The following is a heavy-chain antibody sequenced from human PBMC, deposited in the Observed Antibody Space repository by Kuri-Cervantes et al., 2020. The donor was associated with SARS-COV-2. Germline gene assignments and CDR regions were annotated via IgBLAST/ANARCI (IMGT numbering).Heavy chain of an antibody. Sequence: ASVKVSCKASGYTFTSYGISWVRQAPGQGLEWMAIISPIVGDTTYAQRFRDRLSVTMDTSTSTVYMEVSSLTSEDTAVYYCARSSSGSYSDFEYWGQGIPVTVSS. CDR3: ARSSSGSYSDFEY. D-gene: IGHD1-26*01. CDR1: GYTFTSYG. CDR2: ISPIVGDT. J-gene: IGHJ4*02. V-gene: IGHV1-46*01.